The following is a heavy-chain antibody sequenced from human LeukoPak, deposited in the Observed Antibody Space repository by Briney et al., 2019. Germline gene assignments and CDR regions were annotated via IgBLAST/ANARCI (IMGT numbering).Heavy chain of an antibody. CDR3: ARGPLPRWLQQADYFDY. Sequence: ASVKVSCKASGYTFTSYGISWVRQAPGQGLEWMGWISAYNGNTNYAQKLQGRVTMTTGTSTSTAYMELRSLRSDDTAVYYCARGPLPRWLQQADYFDYWGREPWSPSPQ. D-gene: IGHD5-24*01. CDR2: ISAYNGNT. CDR1: GYTFTSYG. V-gene: IGHV1-18*01. J-gene: IGHJ4*02.